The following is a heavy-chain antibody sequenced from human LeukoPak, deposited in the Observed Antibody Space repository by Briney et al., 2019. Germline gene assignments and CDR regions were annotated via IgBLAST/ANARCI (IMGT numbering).Heavy chain of an antibody. Sequence: SVKVSCKASGGTFSSYAISWVRQAPGQGLEWMGGIIPIFGTANYAQKFQGRVTITTDESTSTAYMELSSLRSEDTVVYYCARATYSSGWYLLYYFDYWGQGTLVTVSS. CDR1: GGTFSSYA. CDR2: IIPIFGTA. CDR3: ARATYSSGWYLLYYFDY. V-gene: IGHV1-69*05. J-gene: IGHJ4*02. D-gene: IGHD6-19*01.